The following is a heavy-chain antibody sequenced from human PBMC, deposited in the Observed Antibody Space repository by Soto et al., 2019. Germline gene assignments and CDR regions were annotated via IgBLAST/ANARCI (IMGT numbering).Heavy chain of an antibody. V-gene: IGHV3-53*01. D-gene: IGHD3-16*01. CDR1: GFSVSDTY. J-gene: IGHJ2*01. Sequence: EEQLVESGGDFIQPGGSLRLSCAASGFSVSDTYMGWVRQGPGQGLECVSVIYRDGTTYDTDSLKGRITVSRDNAKNTVYLQMSSLRDEDTAVYYCARLEFYYDDSGQSTLRYFDLWGRGALVTVSS. CDR2: IYRDGTT. CDR3: ARLEFYYDDSGQSTLRYFDL.